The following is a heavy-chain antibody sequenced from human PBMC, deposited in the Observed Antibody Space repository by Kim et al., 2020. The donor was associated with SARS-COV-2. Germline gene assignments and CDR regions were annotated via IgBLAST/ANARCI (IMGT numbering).Heavy chain of an antibody. D-gene: IGHD3-22*01. V-gene: IGHV4-34*01. J-gene: IGHJ4*02. Sequence: SETLSLTCAVYGGSFSGYYWSWIRQPPGKGLEWIGEINHSGSTNYNPSLKSRVTISVDTSKNQFSLKLSSVTAADTAVYYCARADSSGYYLAYWGQGTLVTVSS. CDR1: GGSFSGYY. CDR2: INHSGST. CDR3: ARADSSGYYLAY.